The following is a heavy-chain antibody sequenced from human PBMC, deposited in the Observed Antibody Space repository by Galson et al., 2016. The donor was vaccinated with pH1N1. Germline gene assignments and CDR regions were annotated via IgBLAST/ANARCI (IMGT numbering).Heavy chain of an antibody. Sequence: SLRLSCAASGFSFSTFAMTWVRQAPGKGLEWVSFISPGGGGTYSADSVKGRFTISTDSSTNTLSLQMNSLRVEDTAIYYCATQEYYESSCYRGHAIYFGHWGQGTLVTVSS. D-gene: IGHD3-22*01. CDR2: ISPGGGGT. V-gene: IGHV3-23*01. CDR3: ATQEYYESSCYRGHAIYFGH. CDR1: GFSFSTFA. J-gene: IGHJ4*02.